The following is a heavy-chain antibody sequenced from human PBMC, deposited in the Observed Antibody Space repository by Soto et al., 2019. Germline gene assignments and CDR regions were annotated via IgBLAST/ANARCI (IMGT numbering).Heavy chain of an antibody. CDR1: GYTFTSYD. CDR2: MNPNSGNT. V-gene: IGHV1-8*01. J-gene: IGHJ6*03. CDR3: ARGYDFWSGYYYYMDV. Sequence: QVQLVQSGAEVKKPGASVKVSCKASGYTFTSYDINWVRQASGQGLEWMGWMNPNSGNTGYAQKFQGRVTMTRNTSISTAYMELSSLRSEDTAVYYCARGYDFWSGYYYYMDVWGKGTTVTVSS. D-gene: IGHD3-3*01.